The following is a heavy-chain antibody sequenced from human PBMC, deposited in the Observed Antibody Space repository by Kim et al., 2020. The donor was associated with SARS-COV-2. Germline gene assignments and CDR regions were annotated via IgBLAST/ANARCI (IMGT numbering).Heavy chain of an antibody. CDR2: IYYSGST. J-gene: IGHJ5*02. D-gene: IGHD2-21*02. CDR1: GGSISSSSYY. V-gene: IGHV4-39*01. CDR3: ARHSIAYCGGDCYSNWFDP. Sequence: SETLSLTCTVSGGSISSSSYYWGWIRQPPGKGLEWIGSIYYSGSTYYNPSLKSRVTISVDTSKNQFSLKLSSVTAADTAVYYCARHSIAYCGGDCYSNWFDPWGQGTLVTVSS.